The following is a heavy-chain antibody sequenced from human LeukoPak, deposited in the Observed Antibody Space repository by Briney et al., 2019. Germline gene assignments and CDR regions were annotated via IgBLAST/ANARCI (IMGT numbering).Heavy chain of an antibody. CDR1: GYTFIRYG. CDR2: ISAYNGNT. V-gene: IGHV1-18*01. D-gene: IGHD4-11*01. J-gene: IGHJ6*03. Sequence: ASVTVSCKASGYTFIRYGISWVRQAPGQGLEWMGWISAYNGNTNYAQKLQGRVTITTDTSTSTAHMELRSLRSDDTAVYYCARGTNSNMPLDYYYYYMDVWGKGTTVTVSS. CDR3: ARGTNSNMPLDYYYYYMDV.